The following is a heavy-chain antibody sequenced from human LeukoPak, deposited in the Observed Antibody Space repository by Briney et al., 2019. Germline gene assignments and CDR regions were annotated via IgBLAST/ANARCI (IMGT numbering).Heavy chain of an antibody. V-gene: IGHV3-23*01. CDR2: ISGSGGST. D-gene: IGHD2-21*02. CDR3: AKDWARMVTSGDY. CDR1: GFTFSSYG. Sequence: PGGSLRLSCAASGFTFSSYGMSWVRQAPGKGLEWVSAISGSGGSTYYADSVKGRFTISRDNSKNTLYLQMNSLRAEDTAVYYCAKDWARMVTSGDYWGQGTLVTVSS. J-gene: IGHJ4*02.